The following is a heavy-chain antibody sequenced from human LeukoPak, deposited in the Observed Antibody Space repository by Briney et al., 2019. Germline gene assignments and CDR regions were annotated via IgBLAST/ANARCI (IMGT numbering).Heavy chain of an antibody. D-gene: IGHD3-9*01. CDR1: GFTFSSYA. J-gene: IGHJ3*02. V-gene: IGHV3-66*01. Sequence: GGSLRLSFAASGFTFSSYAMSWVRQAPGKGLEWVSVIYSGGSTYYADSVKGRFTISRDNSKNTLYLQMNSLRAEDTAVYYCARATKSGLRYFDWLSDHDAFDIWGQGTMVTVSS. CDR2: IYSGGST. CDR3: ARATKSGLRYFDWLSDHDAFDI.